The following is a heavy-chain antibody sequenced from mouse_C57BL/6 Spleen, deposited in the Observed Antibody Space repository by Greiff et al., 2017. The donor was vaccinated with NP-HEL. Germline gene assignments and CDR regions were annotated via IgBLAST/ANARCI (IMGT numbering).Heavy chain of an antibody. CDR1: GYTFTEYT. V-gene: IGHV1-62-2*01. CDR2: FYPGSGSI. CDR3: ARHETVIYDGYFDY. J-gene: IGHJ2*01. Sequence: QVQLQQSGAELVKPGASVKLSCKASGYTFTEYTIHWVKQRSGQGLGWIGWFYPGSGSIKYNEKFKDKATLTADKPSSTVYMELSRLTSEDSAVYFCARHETVIYDGYFDYWGQGTTLTVSS. D-gene: IGHD2-3*01.